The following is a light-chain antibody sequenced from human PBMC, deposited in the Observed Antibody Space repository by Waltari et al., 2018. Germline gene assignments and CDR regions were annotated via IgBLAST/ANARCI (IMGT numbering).Light chain of an antibody. CDR2: NVH. J-gene: IGLJ3*02. CDR3: SSKTTRDTRL. V-gene: IGLV2-14*03. CDR1: SSDIGDYNA. Sequence: QSALTQPASVSGSPGQSITISCTGTSSDIGDYNAVPWYQQHPGKAPKVVIYNVHNRPSGVSNRFSGSMSGNTASLTISGLQTEDEADYYCSSKTTRDTRLFGGGTKLTVL.